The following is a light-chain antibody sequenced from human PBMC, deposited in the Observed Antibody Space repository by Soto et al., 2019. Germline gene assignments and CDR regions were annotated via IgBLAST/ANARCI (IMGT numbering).Light chain of an antibody. CDR2: NAS. Sequence: DIQMNQSPSTLSASVGDRVIITCRASQSITTWLAWYQQKPGKAPNLLIYNASTLKSGVPSRFSGSGSGTEFTLTISSLQPDDFATYYCQQYDNESWTFGQGTKVEIK. J-gene: IGKJ1*01. CDR1: QSITTW. CDR3: QQYDNESWT. V-gene: IGKV1-5*03.